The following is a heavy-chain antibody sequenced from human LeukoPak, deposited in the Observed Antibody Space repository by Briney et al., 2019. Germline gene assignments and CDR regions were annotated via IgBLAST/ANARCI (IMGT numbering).Heavy chain of an antibody. V-gene: IGHV4-39*01. CDR3: ASQNLYDSSGLDY. Sequence: SETLSLTCTVSGGSISSSSYYWGWLRQPPGKGLEWVGSIYYSGSTYYNPSLKSRVTISVDTSKNQFSLKLSSVTAADTAVYYCASQNLYDSSGLDYWGQGTLVTVSS. J-gene: IGHJ4*02. CDR2: IYYSGST. CDR1: GGSISSSSYY. D-gene: IGHD3-22*01.